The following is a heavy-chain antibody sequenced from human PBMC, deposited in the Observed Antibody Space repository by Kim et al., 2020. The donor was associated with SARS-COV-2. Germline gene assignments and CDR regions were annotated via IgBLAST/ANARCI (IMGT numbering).Heavy chain of an antibody. Sequence: VKGRFTISRDNSKNTLYLQMNSLRAEDTAVYYCAKVSDTAMVEGFDYFDYWGQGTLVTVSS. J-gene: IGHJ4*02. D-gene: IGHD5-18*01. CDR3: AKVSDTAMVEGFDYFDY. V-gene: IGHV3-23*01.